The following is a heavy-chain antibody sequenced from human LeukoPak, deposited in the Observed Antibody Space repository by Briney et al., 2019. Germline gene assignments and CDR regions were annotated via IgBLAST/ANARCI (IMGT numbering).Heavy chain of an antibody. CDR3: AKQQWLVRGAFDY. D-gene: IGHD6-19*01. CDR1: GFTFSSYA. Sequence: PGGSLRLSCAASGFTFSSYAMSWVRQAPGKGLEWVSAISGSGGSTYYADSVEGRFTISRDNSKNTLYLQMNSLRAEDTAVYYCAKQQWLVRGAFDYWGQGTLVTVSS. CDR2: ISGSGGST. V-gene: IGHV3-23*01. J-gene: IGHJ4*02.